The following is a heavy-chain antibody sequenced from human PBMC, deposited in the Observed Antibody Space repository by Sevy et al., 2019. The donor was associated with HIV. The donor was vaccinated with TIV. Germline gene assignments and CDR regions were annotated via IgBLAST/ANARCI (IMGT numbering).Heavy chain of an antibody. CDR2: IWYDGSNK. CDR3: AKDGSYYDSSGYSSVLDY. Sequence: GGSLRLSCAASGFTFSSYGMHWVRQAPGKGLEWVAVIWYDGSNKYYADSVKGRFTISRDNSKNTLYLQMNSLRAEDTAVYYCAKDGSYYDSSGYSSVLDYWGQGTLVTVSS. D-gene: IGHD3-22*01. J-gene: IGHJ4*02. CDR1: GFTFSSYG. V-gene: IGHV3-33*06.